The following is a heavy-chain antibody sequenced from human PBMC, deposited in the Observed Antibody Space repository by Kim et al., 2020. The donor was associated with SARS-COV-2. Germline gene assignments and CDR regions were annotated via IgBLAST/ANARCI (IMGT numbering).Heavy chain of an antibody. CDR1: GFTFSSYS. J-gene: IGHJ5*02. D-gene: IGHD3-3*01. CDR3: ARGSITIFGVVTDGWFDP. V-gene: IGHV3-21*01. Sequence: GGSLRLSCAASGFTFSSYSMNWVRQAPGKGLEWVSSISSSSSYIYYADSVKGRFTISRDNAKNSLYLQMNSLRAEDTAVYYCARGSITIFGVVTDGWFDPWGQGTLVTVSS. CDR2: ISSSSSYI.